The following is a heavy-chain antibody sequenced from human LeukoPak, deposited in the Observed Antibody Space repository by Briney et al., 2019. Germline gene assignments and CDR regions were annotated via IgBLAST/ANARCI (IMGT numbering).Heavy chain of an antibody. CDR2: LYHSVST. J-gene: IGHJ4*02. V-gene: IGHV4-38-2*01. Sequence: SETLSLTCGVSGDSIRCGYYWGWIRQPPGKGLEWIGRLYHSVSTYYNPSLKSRVTLSVDTPKNQLSRKLSSVTAANTAVYYCVLYFDWPCYFDSWGQGTLVTVSS. CDR1: GDSIRCGYY. D-gene: IGHD3-9*01. CDR3: VLYFDWPCYFDS.